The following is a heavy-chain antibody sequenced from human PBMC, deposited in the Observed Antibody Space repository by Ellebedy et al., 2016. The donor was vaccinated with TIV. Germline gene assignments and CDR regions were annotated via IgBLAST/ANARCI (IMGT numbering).Heavy chain of an antibody. CDR2: INTYNGNR. CDR3: ARYRLGEGSGYEFFDY. J-gene: IGHJ4*02. V-gene: IGHV1-18*04. Sequence: AASVKVSCKASGYTFINYGFIWVRQAPGQGLEWMGWINTYNGNRNYAQKLQGSLTMTTDTSTGTAYMELRSLRSDDTAVYYCARYRLGEGSGYEFFDYWGQGTLVTVSS. CDR1: GYTFINYG. D-gene: IGHD5-12*01.